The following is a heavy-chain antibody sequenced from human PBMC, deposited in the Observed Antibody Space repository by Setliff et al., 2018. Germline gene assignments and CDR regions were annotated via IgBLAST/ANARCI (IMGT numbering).Heavy chain of an antibody. CDR1: GFTFSSYA. CDR3: ARDREDGSSFAEYFQH. D-gene: IGHD6-6*01. J-gene: IGHJ1*01. CDR2: ISYDGSNK. V-gene: IGHV3-30*07. Sequence: GGSLRLSCAASGFTFSSYAMHWVRQAPGKGLEWVAVISYDGSNKYYADSVKGRFTISRDNSKNTLYLQMNSLRVEDTAVYYCARDREDGSSFAEYFQHWGQGTLVTVSS.